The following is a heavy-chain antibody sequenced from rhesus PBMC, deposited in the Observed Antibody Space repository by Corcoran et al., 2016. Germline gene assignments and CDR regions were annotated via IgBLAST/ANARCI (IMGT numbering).Heavy chain of an antibody. V-gene: IGHV4-76*01. CDR2: IYGSHGDT. Sequence: QVQLQESGPGVLKPSETLSLTCAVSGGSISSDYDWSWIRQPPGKGLECIGYIYGSHGDTNSNPSLKTRVTISKDASRNQFSLRLKSVTAADTAVYYCARRHGPFDYWGQGLLVTVSS. CDR3: ARRHGPFDY. CDR1: GGSISSDYD. J-gene: IGHJ4*01.